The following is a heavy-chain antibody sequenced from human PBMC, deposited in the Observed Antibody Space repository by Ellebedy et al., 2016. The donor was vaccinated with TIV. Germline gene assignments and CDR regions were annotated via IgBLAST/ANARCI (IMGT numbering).Heavy chain of an antibody. CDR2: IWYDGSNK. V-gene: IGHV3-33*01. Sequence: GESLKISXAASGFTFSSYGMHWVRQAPGKGLEWVAVIWYDGSNKYYADSVKGRFTISRDNSKNTLYLQMNSLRAEDTAVYYCARGGSSYDYWGQGTLVTVSS. J-gene: IGHJ4*02. D-gene: IGHD3-10*01. CDR3: ARGGSSYDY. CDR1: GFTFSSYG.